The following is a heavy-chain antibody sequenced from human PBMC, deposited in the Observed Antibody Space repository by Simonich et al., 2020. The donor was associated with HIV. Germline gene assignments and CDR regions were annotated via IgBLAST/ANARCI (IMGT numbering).Heavy chain of an antibody. D-gene: IGHD3-3*01. Sequence: QVQLQQWGAGLLKPSETLSLTCAVYGGSFSGYYWSWIPQPPGKGLEWIGEINHRGITNYKSSLNSRATISVDKSKNQFSLKLSSVTAADTAIYYCARRDRELILYFDYWGQGNLVTVSS. CDR3: ARRDRELILYFDY. V-gene: IGHV4-34*01. J-gene: IGHJ4*02. CDR2: INHRGIT. CDR1: GGSFSGYY.